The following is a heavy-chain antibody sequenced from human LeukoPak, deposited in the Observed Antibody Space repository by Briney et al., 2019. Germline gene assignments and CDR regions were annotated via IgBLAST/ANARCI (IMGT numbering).Heavy chain of an antibody. V-gene: IGHV3-48*04. CDR3: ARVSGGRTEYFDS. CDR1: GFTFNSYA. Sequence: GGSLRLSYAASGFTFNSYAMNWVRQAPGVGLQWISYITGSSRIIYYADSVKGRFTISRDNAKTSLYLQMNSLRAEDTAVYYCARVSGGRTEYFDSWGQGTLVTVSS. D-gene: IGHD1/OR15-1a*01. J-gene: IGHJ4*02. CDR2: ITGSSRII.